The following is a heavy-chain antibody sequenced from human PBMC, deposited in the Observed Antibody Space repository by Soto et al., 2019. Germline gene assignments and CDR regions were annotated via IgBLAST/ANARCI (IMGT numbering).Heavy chain of an antibody. CDR3: ARLVVDERNNWFDP. Sequence: AASVKVSCKASGYTFTGYYMHWVRQAPGQGLEWMGWINPNSGGTNYAQKFQGRVTMTRDTSISTAYMELSRLRSDDTAVYYCARLVVDERNNWFDPWGQGTMVTVYS. CDR1: GYTFTGYY. CDR2: INPNSGGT. J-gene: IGHJ5*02. D-gene: IGHD2-15*01. V-gene: IGHV1-2*02.